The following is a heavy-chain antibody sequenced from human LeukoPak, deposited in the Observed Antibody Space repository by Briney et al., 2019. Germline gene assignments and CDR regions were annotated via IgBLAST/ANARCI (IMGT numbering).Heavy chain of an antibody. J-gene: IGHJ6*03. V-gene: IGHV1-2*02. D-gene: IGHD2-2*01. CDR3: ARGGSPIFYYYIDV. CDR1: GYTFTGYY. CDR2: INPNSGGT. Sequence: ASVKVSCKASGYTFTGYYMHWVRQAPGQGLEWMGWINPNSGGTNYGQKFQGRVTMTRDTSISTGYMELSRLRSDDTAVYYCARGGSPIFYYYIDVWGRGTTVTISS.